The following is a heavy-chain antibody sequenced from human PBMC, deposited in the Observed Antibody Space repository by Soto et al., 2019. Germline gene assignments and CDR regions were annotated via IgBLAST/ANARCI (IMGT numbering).Heavy chain of an antibody. Sequence: ASVKVSCKASGYTFTSYAMHWVRQAPGQRHEWMGWINAGNGNTKYSQKFQGRVTITRDTSASTAYMELSSLRSEDTAVYYCALNFGYSYGYQYYFDYWGQGTLVTVSS. V-gene: IGHV1-3*01. J-gene: IGHJ4*02. CDR2: INAGNGNT. D-gene: IGHD5-18*01. CDR3: ALNFGYSYGYQYYFDY. CDR1: GYTFTSYA.